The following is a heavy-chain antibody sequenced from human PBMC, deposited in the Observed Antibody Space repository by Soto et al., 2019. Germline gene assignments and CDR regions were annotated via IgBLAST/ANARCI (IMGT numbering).Heavy chain of an antibody. V-gene: IGHV4-34*01. Sequence: SETLSLTCAVYGGSFSGYYWSWIRQPPGKGLEWIGEINHSGSTNYNPSLKSRVTISVDTSKNQFSLKLSSVTAADTAVYYFAARRGFGELRYYYYGMDVWGQGTTVTVSS. CDR1: GGSFSGYY. D-gene: IGHD3-10*01. J-gene: IGHJ6*02. CDR2: INHSGST. CDR3: AARRGFGELRYYYYGMDV.